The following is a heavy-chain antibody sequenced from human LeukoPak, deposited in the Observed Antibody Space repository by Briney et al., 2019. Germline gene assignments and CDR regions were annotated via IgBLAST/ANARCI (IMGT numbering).Heavy chain of an antibody. D-gene: IGHD2-2*01. V-gene: IGHV1-18*01. CDR1: GYTFSNYG. CDR2: VSAYNGNT. CDR3: ASSVEYQLLFDY. J-gene: IGHJ4*02. Sequence: ASVKVSCKASGYTFSNYGISWVRQAPGQGLEWMGWVSAYNGNTNYAQKLQGRVTMTTDTSTSTAYMELRSLRSDDTAVYYCASSVEYQLLFDYWGQGTLVTVSS.